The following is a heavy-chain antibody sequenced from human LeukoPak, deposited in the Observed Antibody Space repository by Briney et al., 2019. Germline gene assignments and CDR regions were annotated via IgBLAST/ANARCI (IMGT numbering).Heavy chain of an antibody. CDR1: GFTFSSYG. J-gene: IGHJ4*02. D-gene: IGHD3-22*01. CDR3: AKDDYYDSSGYDY. V-gene: IGHV3-30*02. CDR2: IQNDGTNK. Sequence: PGGSLRLSCAASGFTFSSYGVHWVRQAPGKGLEWVAFIQNDGTNKYYADSVKGRFTISRDNSKNTLYLQMNSLRAEDTAAYYCAKDDYYDSSGYDYWGQGTLVTVSS.